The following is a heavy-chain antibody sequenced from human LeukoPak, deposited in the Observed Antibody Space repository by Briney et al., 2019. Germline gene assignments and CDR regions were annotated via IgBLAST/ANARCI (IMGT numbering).Heavy chain of an antibody. CDR2: TYYRSKWYN. V-gene: IGHV6-1*01. CDR1: GDSVSSNSAA. Sequence: SQTLSLTCAISGDSVSSNSAAWNWIRQSPSRGLEWLGRTYYRSKWYNDYAVSVKSRITINPDTSKNQFSLQLNSVTPEDTAVYYCARERGGWSGSSPRSNWFDPWGQGTLVTVSS. J-gene: IGHJ5*02. CDR3: ARERGGWSGSSPRSNWFDP. D-gene: IGHD6-13*01.